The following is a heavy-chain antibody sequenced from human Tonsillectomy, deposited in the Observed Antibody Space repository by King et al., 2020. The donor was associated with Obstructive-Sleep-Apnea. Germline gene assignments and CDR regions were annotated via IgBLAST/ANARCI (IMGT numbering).Heavy chain of an antibody. J-gene: IGHJ3*02. D-gene: IGHD3-3*01. CDR3: ARGVDGDAFDI. V-gene: IGHV4-31*03. Sequence: QLQESGPGLVKPSQTLSLTCTVSGGSISSGAYYWRWIRQHPGKGLEWIGFIYYSGSTYCNPSLKSRVTISVDTSKNQFSLKLSSVTAADTAVYYCARGVDGDAFDIWGQGTMVTVSS. CDR1: GGSISSGAYY. CDR2: IYYSGST.